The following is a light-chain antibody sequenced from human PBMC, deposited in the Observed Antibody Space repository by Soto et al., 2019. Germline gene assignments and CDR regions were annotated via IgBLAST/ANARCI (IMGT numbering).Light chain of an antibody. V-gene: IGKV1-5*03. CDR2: KAS. CDR3: QQYNRDPWT. CDR1: QSINSW. Sequence: DIQMTQSPSTLSASVRDSVTITCRASQSINSWLAWYQQKPGKAPKLLIYKASSLESGVPSRFSGSGSGTEFSLTISSLQPDDFATYYCQQYNRDPWTFGQGTKVDIK. J-gene: IGKJ1*01.